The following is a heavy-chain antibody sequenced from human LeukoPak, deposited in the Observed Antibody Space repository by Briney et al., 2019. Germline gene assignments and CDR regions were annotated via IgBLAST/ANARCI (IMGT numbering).Heavy chain of an antibody. CDR3: ARTTMVRGTYYMDV. CDR2: IYYSGYT. D-gene: IGHD3-10*01. V-gene: IGHV4-59*01. CDR1: GGSISSYY. Sequence: SETLSLTCTVSGGSISSYYWSWIRQPPGKGLEWIGCIYYSGYTNYKPSLKSRVTISVDTSKNQFSLKLSSVTAADTAVYYCARTTMVRGTYYMDVWGKGTTVTVSS. J-gene: IGHJ6*03.